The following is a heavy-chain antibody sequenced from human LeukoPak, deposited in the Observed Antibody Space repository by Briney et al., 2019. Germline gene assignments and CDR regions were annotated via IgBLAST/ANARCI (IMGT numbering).Heavy chain of an antibody. CDR2: FDPEDGET. CDR3: ARGKRSKTRITIFGVARGKNYYYYYMDV. CDR1: GYTLTELS. Sequence: GASVKVSCKVSGYTLTELSMHWVRQAPGKGLEWMGGFDPEDGETIYAQKFQGRVTMTRNTSISTAYMELSSLRSEDTAVYYCARGKRSKTRITIFGVARGKNYYYYYMDVWGKGTTVTVSS. D-gene: IGHD3-3*01. J-gene: IGHJ6*03. V-gene: IGHV1-24*01.